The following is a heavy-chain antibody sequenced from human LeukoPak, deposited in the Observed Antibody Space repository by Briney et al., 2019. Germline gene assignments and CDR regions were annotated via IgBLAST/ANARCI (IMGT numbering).Heavy chain of an antibody. Sequence: SETLSLTCAVYGGSFSGYYWSWIRQPPGKGLEWIGEINHSGSTNYNPSLTSRASISVDTSKNQLSLKLTSVTAADTALYYCARDGARLTGTYGMDVWGQGTTVTVSS. CDR2: INHSGST. CDR1: GGSFSGYY. CDR3: ARDGARLTGTYGMDV. D-gene: IGHD6-6*01. J-gene: IGHJ6*02. V-gene: IGHV4-34*01.